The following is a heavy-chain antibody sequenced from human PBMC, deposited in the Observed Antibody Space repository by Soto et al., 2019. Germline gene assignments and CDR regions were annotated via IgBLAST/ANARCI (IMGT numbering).Heavy chain of an antibody. Sequence: QVQLQESGPGLVKPSQTLSLTCSVSGGSISSGDSYWSWIRQPPGKDLEWIGLISYSGGTSYNPYLHTRVPISPDPSKNQSSLTLSSVPAADTAVYYCARQLSGSYPYDYWGQGTLVTVSS. J-gene: IGHJ4*02. D-gene: IGHD3-10*01. CDR1: GGSISSGDSY. V-gene: IGHV4-30-4*01. CDR2: ISYSGGT. CDR3: ARQLSGSYPYDY.